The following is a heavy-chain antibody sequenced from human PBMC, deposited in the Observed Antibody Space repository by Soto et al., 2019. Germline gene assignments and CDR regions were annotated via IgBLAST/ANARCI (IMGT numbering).Heavy chain of an antibody. Sequence: GSLRLSCAASGFTFISYSMNWVRQAPGKGLEWVSYISSSSTIYYADSVKGRFTISRDNAKNSLYLQMNSLRAEDTAVYYCARRNDFWSGYYTSAGVDYWGQGTLVTVSS. CDR2: ISSSSTI. J-gene: IGHJ4*02. CDR3: ARRNDFWSGYYTSAGVDY. CDR1: GFTFISYS. V-gene: IGHV3-48*01. D-gene: IGHD3-3*01.